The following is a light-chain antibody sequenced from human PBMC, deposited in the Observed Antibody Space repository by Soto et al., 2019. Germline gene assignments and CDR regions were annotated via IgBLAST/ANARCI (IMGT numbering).Light chain of an antibody. CDR3: SSYSGSSTHVV. Sequence: QSALTQPASVSGSPGQSITISCTGTSSDIGGYNYVSWYQQHPGKAPKLMIYDVNNRSSGVSNRFSGSKSGNTASLTISGLQAEDEADYYCSSYSGSSTHVVFGGGTKLTVL. CDR2: DVN. CDR1: SSDIGGYNY. J-gene: IGLJ2*01. V-gene: IGLV2-14*01.